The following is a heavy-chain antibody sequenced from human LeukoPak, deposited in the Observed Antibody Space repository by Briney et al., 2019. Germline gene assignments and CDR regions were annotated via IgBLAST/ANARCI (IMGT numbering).Heavy chain of an antibody. Sequence: ASVKVSCMASGGTFSSYAISWVRQAPGQGLEWMGGIIPIFGTANYAQKFQGRVTITTDESTSTAYMELSSPRSEDTAVYYCARDNYAGANWFDPWGQGTLVTVSS. J-gene: IGHJ5*02. CDR2: IIPIFGTA. CDR1: GGTFSSYA. V-gene: IGHV1-69*05. D-gene: IGHD1-7*01. CDR3: ARDNYAGANWFDP.